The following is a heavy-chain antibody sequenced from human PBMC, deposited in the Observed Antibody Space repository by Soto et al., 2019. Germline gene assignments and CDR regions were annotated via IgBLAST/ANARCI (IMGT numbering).Heavy chain of an antibody. CDR1: GFTFSDYY. D-gene: IGHD2-21*02. V-gene: IGHV3-11*05. Sequence: QVQLVESGGGLVKPGGSLRLSCAASGFTFSDYYMSWIRQAPGKGLEWVSYISSSSSYTNYADSVKGRFTISRDNAKKXXYLQMNSLRAEDTAVYYCAREAYCGGDCYSVYFDYWGQGTLVTVSS. CDR3: AREAYCGGDCYSVYFDY. CDR2: ISSSSSYT. J-gene: IGHJ4*02.